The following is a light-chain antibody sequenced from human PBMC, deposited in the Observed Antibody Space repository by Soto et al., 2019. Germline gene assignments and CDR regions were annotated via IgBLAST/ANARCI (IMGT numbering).Light chain of an antibody. V-gene: IGLV1-47*01. CDR2: RNN. J-gene: IGLJ2*01. CDR3: AAWDDSLSGVV. CDR1: SSNIGNNY. Sequence: QSVLTQPPSASGTPGQRVTISCSGSSSNIGNNYVHWYQQLPGTAPKLLIYRNNQRPSGVPDRVSGSKSGTSASLAISGLRSEDEADYYCAAWDDSLSGVVFGGGTKRTVL.